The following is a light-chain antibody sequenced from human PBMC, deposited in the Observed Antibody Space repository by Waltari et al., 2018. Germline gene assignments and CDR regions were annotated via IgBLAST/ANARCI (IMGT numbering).Light chain of an antibody. J-gene: IGKJ3*01. Sequence: EIVMTQSPATLSVSPGDTATLSCRASQSVGSDLAWFQQKPGQAPRLLIYDASTRATGIPARFSGSGSGTEFTLTISSLQSEDFAVYHCHHYIKWPPVSIFGPGTKVHIK. CDR3: HHYIKWPPVSI. V-gene: IGKV3-15*01. CDR1: QSVGSD. CDR2: DAS.